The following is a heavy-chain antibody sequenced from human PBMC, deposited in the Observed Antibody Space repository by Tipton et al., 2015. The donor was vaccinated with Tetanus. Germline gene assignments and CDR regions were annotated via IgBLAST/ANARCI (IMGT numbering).Heavy chain of an antibody. V-gene: IGHV6-1*01. CDR3: ARAAPKTGGDAFDI. CDR1: GDSVSSNSAA. CDR2: TYYRSKWYN. D-gene: IGHD7-27*01. Sequence: GLVKPSQTLSLTCAISGDSVSSNSAAWNWIRQSPSRGLEWLGRTYYRSKWYNGYAVSVKSRITINPDTSKNQSSLQLNSVTPEDTAVYYCARAAPKTGGDAFDIWGQGTMVTVSS. J-gene: IGHJ3*02.